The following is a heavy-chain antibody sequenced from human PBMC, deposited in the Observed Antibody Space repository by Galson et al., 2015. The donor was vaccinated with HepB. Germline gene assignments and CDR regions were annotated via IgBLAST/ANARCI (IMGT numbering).Heavy chain of an antibody. J-gene: IGHJ4*02. CDR2: INHSGST. Sequence: SETLSLTCAVYGGSFSGYYWSWIRQPPGKGLEWIGEINHSGSTNYNPSLKSRVTISVDTSKNQFSLKLSSVTAADTAVYYCARLRTITIFGVVIIHYFDYWGQGTLVPVSS. CDR1: GGSFSGYY. V-gene: IGHV4-34*01. CDR3: ARLRTITIFGVVIIHYFDY. D-gene: IGHD3-3*01.